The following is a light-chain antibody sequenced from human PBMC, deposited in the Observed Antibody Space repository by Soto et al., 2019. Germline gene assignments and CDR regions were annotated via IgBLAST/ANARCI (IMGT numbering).Light chain of an antibody. CDR3: QQVNNYPIT. CDR2: IAS. V-gene: IGKV1-9*01. CDR1: QGIRNY. Sequence: DIQMTQSPSTLSASVGDRVTITCRASQGIRNYLAWYQQKPGRAPKLLIYIASILQTGVPSRFTGSQSGTEFTLTITSLQPEDFATYYCQQVNNYPITFGQGTRLEIK. J-gene: IGKJ5*01.